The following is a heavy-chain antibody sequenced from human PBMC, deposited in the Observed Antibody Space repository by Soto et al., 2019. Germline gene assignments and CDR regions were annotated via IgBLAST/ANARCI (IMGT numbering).Heavy chain of an antibody. CDR2: INHSGST. CDR1: GGSFSGYY. D-gene: IGHD2-15*01. V-gene: IGHV4-34*01. CDR3: ARLCSGGSCYSTY. J-gene: IGHJ4*02. Sequence: QVQLQQWGAGLLKPSETLSLTCAVYGGSFSGYYWSWIRQPPGQGLEWIGEINHSGSTNYNPSLKSRVTISVDTSKNQVSLKLSSVTAADTAVYYCARLCSGGSCYSTYWGQGTLVTVSS.